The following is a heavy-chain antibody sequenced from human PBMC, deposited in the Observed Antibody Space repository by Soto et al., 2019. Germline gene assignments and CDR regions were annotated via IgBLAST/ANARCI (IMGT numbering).Heavy chain of an antibody. J-gene: IGHJ5*02. CDR3: TRDAGKQRVPYSWFDP. D-gene: IGHD6-13*01. V-gene: IGHV1-8*01. CDR1: GYTFTSYD. CDR2: MNPNSGNT. Sequence: QVQLVQSGAEVKKPGASVKVSCKASGYTFTSYDLNWVRQATGQGLEWMGWMNPNSGNTGYTQRFQGRVTMTRDTSMSTAYMELSSLRSEDTAVYYCTRDAGKQRVPYSWFDPWGQGTLVTVSS.